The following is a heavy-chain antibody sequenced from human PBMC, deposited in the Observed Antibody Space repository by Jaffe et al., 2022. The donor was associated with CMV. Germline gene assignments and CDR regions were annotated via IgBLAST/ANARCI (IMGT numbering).Heavy chain of an antibody. CDR3: ARGQLEHRFNYGYYYFGMDV. CDR2: IKQDGTEK. D-gene: IGHD5-18*01. Sequence: EVQLVESGGGLVQPGGSLRLSCTASGFVSGSTFNKYWMTWVRQAPGKGLEWVANIKQDGTEKYYLDSVEGRFTISRDNAKNSLHLQMNSLRAEDTAVYYCARGQLEHRFNYGYYYFGMDVWGQGTTVTVSS. CDR1: GFVSGSTFNKYW. V-gene: IGHV3-7*01. J-gene: IGHJ6*02.